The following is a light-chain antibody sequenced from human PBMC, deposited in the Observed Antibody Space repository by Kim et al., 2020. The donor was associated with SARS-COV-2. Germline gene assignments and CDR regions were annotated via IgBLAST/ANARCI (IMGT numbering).Light chain of an antibody. CDR3: SSYTSSSTLP. V-gene: IGLV2-14*03. CDR1: SSDVGGYSF. CDR2: DVS. Sequence: GQSITISCAGTSSDVGGYSFVSWYQQHPGKAPKLMIYDVSNRPSGVSNRFSGSKSGNTASLTISGLQAEDEDDYYCSSYTSSSTLPFGTGTKVTVL. J-gene: IGLJ1*01.